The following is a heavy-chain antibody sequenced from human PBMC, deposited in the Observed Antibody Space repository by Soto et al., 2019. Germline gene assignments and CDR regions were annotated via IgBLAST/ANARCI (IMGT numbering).Heavy chain of an antibody. CDR3: AATPRY. D-gene: IGHD1-26*01. J-gene: IGHJ4*02. Sequence: PSETMSVTCTVSGGSISSYYWSWIRQPPGKGLEWIGYIYFRGSTNYNPSLKSRVTISVDTSKNQFSLKLNSVTAADTAVYYCAATPRYWGPGTLVTVSS. CDR1: GGSISSYY. V-gene: IGHV4-59*01. CDR2: IYFRGST.